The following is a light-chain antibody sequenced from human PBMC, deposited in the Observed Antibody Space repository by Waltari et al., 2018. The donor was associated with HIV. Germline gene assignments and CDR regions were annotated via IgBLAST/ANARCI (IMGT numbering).Light chain of an antibody. Sequence: QSALTQPPPASGSPGQSVTLSCTGSNSDIRRYDYVSWYQLHPGKAPQLVISEVTKRPSGVSDRFSGSKSANTAFLTVSGLQAEDEADYYCSSFADRDGFYVLFGGGTRLTVL. CDR3: SSFADRDGFYVL. J-gene: IGLJ2*01. CDR1: NSDIRRYDY. V-gene: IGLV2-8*01. CDR2: EVT.